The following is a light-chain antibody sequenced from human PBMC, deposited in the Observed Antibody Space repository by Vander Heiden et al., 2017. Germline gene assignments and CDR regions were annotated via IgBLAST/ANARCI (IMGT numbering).Light chain of an antibody. CDR3: QQSFSSPYT. CDR2: AAS. J-gene: IGKJ2*01. CDR1: QSNSSY. Sequence: SASFVNRITISCPASQSNSSYLNWDQQKAGKAPKLLIYAASNLRSGVPSRFSGSGSGTDFTLTINSLQPEDFATYFCQQSFSSPYTFGQGTKLEIK. V-gene: IGKV1-39*01.